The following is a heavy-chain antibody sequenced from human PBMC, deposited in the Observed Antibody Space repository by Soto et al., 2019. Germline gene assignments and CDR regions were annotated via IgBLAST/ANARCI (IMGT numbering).Heavy chain of an antibody. CDR1: GGSISSSSYY. J-gene: IGHJ5*02. CDR2: IYYSGST. D-gene: IGHD3-16*01. Sequence: SETLSLTCTVSGGSISSSSYYWGWIRQPPGKGLEWIGSIYYSGSTYYNPSLKSRVTISVDTSKNQFSLKLSSVTAADTAVYYCARIQGEFDPWGQGTLVTVSS. CDR3: ARIQGEFDP. V-gene: IGHV4-39*01.